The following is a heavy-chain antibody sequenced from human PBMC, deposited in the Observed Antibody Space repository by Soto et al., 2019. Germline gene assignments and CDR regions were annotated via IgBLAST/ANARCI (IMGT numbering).Heavy chain of an antibody. D-gene: IGHD5-18*01. CDR1: GGSISSGGYY. V-gene: IGHV4-31*03. CDR3: ARDHSLKYYYGMDV. Sequence: PSETLSLTCTVSGGSISSGGYYWSWIRQHPGKGLEWIGYIYYSGSTYYNPSLKSRVTISVDTSKNQFSLKLSSVTAADTAVYYCARDHSLKYYYGMDVWGQGTTVTVSS. CDR2: IYYSGST. J-gene: IGHJ6*02.